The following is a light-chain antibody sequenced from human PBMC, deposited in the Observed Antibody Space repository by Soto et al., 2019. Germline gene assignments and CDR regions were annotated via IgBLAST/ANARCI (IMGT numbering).Light chain of an antibody. V-gene: IGKV1-33*01. CDR1: EGITNS. CDR3: QQYGNLPFT. CDR2: DAS. J-gene: IGKJ3*01. Sequence: DIQMTQSPSSLSASVGDRVTITCQASEGITNSLNWYQVKLGKAPKLLIYDASNLETGVPSRLSGSGSGTDFTGTISSLQPEDVGTYYCQQYGNLPFTFGPGTKVAIK.